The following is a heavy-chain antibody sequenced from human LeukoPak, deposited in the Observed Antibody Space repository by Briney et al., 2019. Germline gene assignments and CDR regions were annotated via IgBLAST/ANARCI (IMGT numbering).Heavy chain of an antibody. D-gene: IGHD3-16*01. Sequence: SETLSLTCTVSGYSISSGYYWSWIRQPAGKGLEWIGRIYTSGGTNYNPSLKSRVTISVDTSKNQFSLKLSSVTAADTAMYYCASFGGPRAFDIWGQGTMVTVSS. CDR1: GYSISSGYY. V-gene: IGHV4-61*02. CDR2: IYTSGGT. CDR3: ASFGGPRAFDI. J-gene: IGHJ3*02.